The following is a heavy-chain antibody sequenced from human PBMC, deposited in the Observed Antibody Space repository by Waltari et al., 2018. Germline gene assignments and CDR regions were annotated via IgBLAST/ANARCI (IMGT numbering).Heavy chain of an antibody. CDR3: ARFSCGGDCLIDY. CDR2: IYYSGST. Sequence: QLQLQESGPGLVKPSETLSLTCTVSGGSISSHYWSWIRQPPGKGLEWIGYIYYSGSTNYNPSLKSRVTISVDTSKNQFSLKLSSVTAADTAVYYCARFSCGGDCLIDYWGQGTLVTVSS. J-gene: IGHJ4*02. V-gene: IGHV4-59*11. CDR1: GGSISSHY. D-gene: IGHD2-21*01.